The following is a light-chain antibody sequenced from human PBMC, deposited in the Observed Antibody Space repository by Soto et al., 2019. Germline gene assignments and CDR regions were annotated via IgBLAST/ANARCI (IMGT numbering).Light chain of an antibody. J-gene: IGLJ3*02. CDR2: ENN. CDR1: RSNIGNNY. V-gene: IGLV1-51*02. Sequence: QSVLTQPPSVSAAPGQKVTISCSGSRSNIGNNYVSWYQQLPRTAPKLLMYENNKRPSGVPDRFSGSKSGTSATLGITGLQTGDEADYYCGTWDSSLSAWVFGGGTQLTVL. CDR3: GTWDSSLSAWV.